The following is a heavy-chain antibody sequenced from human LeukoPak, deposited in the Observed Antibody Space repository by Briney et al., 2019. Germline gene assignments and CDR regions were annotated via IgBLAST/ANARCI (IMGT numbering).Heavy chain of an antibody. V-gene: IGHV4-59*01. CDR1: GGSISSYY. D-gene: IGHD1-26*01. Sequence: SETLSLTCTVSGGSISSYYWSWIRQPPGKGLEWVGYIYYSGSTNYNPSLKSRVPISVDTSKNQFSLKLSSVTAADTAVYYCARAKYTNYYYYYMDVWGKGTTVTISS. CDR2: IYYSGST. CDR3: ARAKYTNYYYYYMDV. J-gene: IGHJ6*03.